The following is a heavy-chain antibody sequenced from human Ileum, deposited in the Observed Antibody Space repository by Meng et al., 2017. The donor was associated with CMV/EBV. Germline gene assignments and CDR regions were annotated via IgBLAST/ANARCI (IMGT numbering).Heavy chain of an antibody. CDR2: VYYSGTT. Sequence: HLQLREWCPGLVTPPAALSRTFIASAGSTTSSTYYWGWIRQPPGKGMEWIGSVYYSGTTYYNPSLKSRVNMSIDTSKNRFSLKLSSATAADTAVYYCARNVGFYSSQIAYWGQGALVTVSS. CDR3: ARNVGFYSSQIAY. CDR1: AGSTTSSTYY. J-gene: IGHJ4*02. D-gene: IGHD3-3*01. V-gene: IGHV4-39*07.